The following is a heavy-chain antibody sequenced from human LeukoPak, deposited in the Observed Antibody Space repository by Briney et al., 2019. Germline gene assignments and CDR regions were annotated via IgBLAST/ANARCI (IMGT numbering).Heavy chain of an antibody. CDR3: AREVILYFISRYYYYMDV. CDR2: IIPILGIA. V-gene: IGHV1-69*04. J-gene: IGHJ6*03. Sequence: ASVKVSCKASGGTFSSYAISWVRQAPGQGLEWMGRIIPILGIANYAQKFQGRVTITADKSTSTAYMELSSLRSEDTAVYYCAREVILYFISRYYYYMDVWGKGTTVTVSS. CDR1: GGTFSSYA. D-gene: IGHD2-8*01.